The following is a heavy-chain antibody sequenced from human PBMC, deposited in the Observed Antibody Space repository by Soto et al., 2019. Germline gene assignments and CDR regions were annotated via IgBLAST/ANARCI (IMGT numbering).Heavy chain of an antibody. CDR2: IYYSGST. V-gene: IGHV4-31*03. Sequence: PSETLSLTCTVSGGSIRSGGYYWSWIRQHPGKGLEWIGYIYYSGSTYYNPSLKSRVTISVDTSKNQFSLKLSSVTAADTAVYYCARGQYSRSYFDYWGQGTLVTVSS. CDR1: GGSIRSGGYY. D-gene: IGHD6-6*01. CDR3: ARGQYSRSYFDY. J-gene: IGHJ4*02.